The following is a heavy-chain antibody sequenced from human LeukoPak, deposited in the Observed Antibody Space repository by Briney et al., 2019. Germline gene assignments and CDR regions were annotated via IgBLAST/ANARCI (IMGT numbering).Heavy chain of an antibody. V-gene: IGHV4-61*01. D-gene: IGHD6-13*01. Sequence: TSETLSLTCTVSGGSVSSGSYYWSWIRQPPGKGLEWIGYIYYSGSTNYNPSLKSRVTISVDTSKNQFSLKLTSVTAADTAVYYCARDDGYSSSWYAFDLWGQGTMVTVSS. J-gene: IGHJ3*01. CDR2: IYYSGST. CDR1: GGSVSSGSYY. CDR3: ARDDGYSSSWYAFDL.